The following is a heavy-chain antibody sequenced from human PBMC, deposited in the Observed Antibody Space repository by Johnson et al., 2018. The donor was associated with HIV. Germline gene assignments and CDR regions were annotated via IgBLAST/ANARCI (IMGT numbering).Heavy chain of an antibody. CDR1: GFTFSDHA. V-gene: IGHV3-23*01. D-gene: IGHD1-26*01. CDR3: AKYRIVGPTRGSAFDI. CDR2: LSGSGAAT. J-gene: IGHJ3*02. Sequence: VQVLESGGGLVQPGGSLRLSCAGSGFTFSDHAMGWVRQAPGKGPEWVTSLSGSGAATYYAEPAKGRFTISRDNSKNTLYLQMNSLRAEDTAIYYCAKYRIVGPTRGSAFDIWGQGTMVTVSS.